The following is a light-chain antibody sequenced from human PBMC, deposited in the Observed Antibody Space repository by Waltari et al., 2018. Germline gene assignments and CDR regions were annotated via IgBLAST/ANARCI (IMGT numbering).Light chain of an antibody. V-gene: IGKV1-5*03. CDR2: KAS. CDR1: QSINSW. CDR3: QQYNSYEWT. J-gene: IGKJ1*01. Sequence: DLQMTQFPSTLSASVGDSLTITCRASQSINSWLAWYQQKPGKAPKLLIYKASSLESGVPSRFSGSGSGTEFTLTISSLQPDDFATYYCQQYNSYEWTFGQGTKVAIK.